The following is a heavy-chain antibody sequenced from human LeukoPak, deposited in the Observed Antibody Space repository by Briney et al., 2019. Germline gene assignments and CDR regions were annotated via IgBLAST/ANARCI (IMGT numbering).Heavy chain of an antibody. CDR1: DNIFTSYG. Sequence: ASVKVSFTASDNIFTSYGISWVRQAPGQGLEWMGWISVYNGNTNYAQKLQGRVTMTTDTSTSTAYMELRSLRSDDTAVYYCARHGTNWFDPWGQGTLVTVSS. CDR2: ISVYNGNT. V-gene: IGHV1-18*01. J-gene: IGHJ5*02. CDR3: ARHGTNWFDP.